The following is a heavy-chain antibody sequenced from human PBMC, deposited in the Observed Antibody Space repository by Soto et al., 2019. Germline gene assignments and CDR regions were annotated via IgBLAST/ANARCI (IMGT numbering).Heavy chain of an antibody. V-gene: IGHV4-39*01. CDR3: ARHRVVVLNPYYFDY. CDR2: IYYSGST. J-gene: IGHJ4*02. CDR1: GGSISSSSYY. Sequence: PSETLSLTCTVSGGSISSSSYYWGWIRQPPGKGLEWIGSIYYSGSTYYNPSLKSRVTISVDTSKNQFSLKLSSVTAADTAVYYCARHRVVVLNPYYFDYWGQGTLVTVSS. D-gene: IGHD3-22*01.